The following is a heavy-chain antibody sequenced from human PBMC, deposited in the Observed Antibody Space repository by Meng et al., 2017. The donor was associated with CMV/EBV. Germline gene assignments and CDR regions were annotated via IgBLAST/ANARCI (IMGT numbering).Heavy chain of an antibody. CDR3: ARGGAVVPGY. Sequence: GGSLRLSCAASGFTFSSYSMNWVRQAPGKGLEWVSSISSSSYIYYADSVKGRFTISRDNTKNSLYLQMNSLRAEDTAVYYCARGGAVVPGYWGQGTLVTVSS. D-gene: IGHD6-19*01. CDR2: ISSSSYI. CDR1: GFTFSSYS. J-gene: IGHJ4*02. V-gene: IGHV3-21*01.